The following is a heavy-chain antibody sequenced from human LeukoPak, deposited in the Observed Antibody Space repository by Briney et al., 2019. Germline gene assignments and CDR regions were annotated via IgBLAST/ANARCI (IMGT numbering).Heavy chain of an antibody. Sequence: ASVTVSCKASGYTFTGYYMHWIRQAPGQGLEWMGWINPNSGGTNYAQKFQGRVTMTRDTSISTAYMELSRLTSDDTAVYYCARDDGYFDPWGQGTLVTVSS. V-gene: IGHV1-2*02. CDR1: GYTFTGYY. D-gene: IGHD5-18*01. CDR3: ARDDGYFDP. J-gene: IGHJ5*02. CDR2: INPNSGGT.